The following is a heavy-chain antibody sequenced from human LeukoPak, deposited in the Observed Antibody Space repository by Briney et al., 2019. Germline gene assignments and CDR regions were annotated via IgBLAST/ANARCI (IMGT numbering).Heavy chain of an antibody. CDR3: ASTNSFDY. D-gene: IGHD2-8*01. V-gene: IGHV3-7*03. CDR2: IKKDESEK. Sequence: GGSLRLSCVASGFTFSNYWMNWVRQAPGKGLEWVANIKKDESEKNYVDSVKGRFTISRDNAKNSLHLQMSSLRVEDTAVYYCASTNSFDYWGQGALVTVSS. J-gene: IGHJ4*02. CDR1: GFTFSNYW.